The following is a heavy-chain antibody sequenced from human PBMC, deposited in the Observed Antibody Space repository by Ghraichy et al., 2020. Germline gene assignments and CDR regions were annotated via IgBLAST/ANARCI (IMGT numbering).Heavy chain of an antibody. D-gene: IGHD3-16*01. V-gene: IGHV3-23*01. CDR3: AKDFSDYVWGSPRGGAFDI. Sequence: GGSLRLSCAASGFTFSSYAMSWVRQAPGKGLEWVSAISGSGGSTYYADSVKGRFTISRDNSKNTLYLQMNSLRAEDTAVYYCAKDFSDYVWGSPRGGAFDIWGQGTMVTVSS. J-gene: IGHJ3*02. CDR1: GFTFSSYA. CDR2: ISGSGGST.